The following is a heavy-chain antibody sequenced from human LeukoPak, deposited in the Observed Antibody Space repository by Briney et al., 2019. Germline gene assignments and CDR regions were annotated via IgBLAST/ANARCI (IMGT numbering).Heavy chain of an antibody. CDR1: GFTFSSSS. Sequence: GGSLRLSCAASGFTFSSSSMNWIRQAPGKGLEWVSSISSSSSYIYFADSVKGRFTISRDNAKSSVYLQMNSLRAEDTAVYYCAKNGGPHGMDVWGQGTTVTVSS. J-gene: IGHJ6*02. V-gene: IGHV3-21*01. D-gene: IGHD3-16*01. CDR3: AKNGGPHGMDV. CDR2: ISSSSSYI.